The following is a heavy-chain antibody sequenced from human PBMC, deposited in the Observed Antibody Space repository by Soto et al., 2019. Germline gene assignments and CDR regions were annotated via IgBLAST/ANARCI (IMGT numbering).Heavy chain of an antibody. CDR3: ARHVYTGSLYGMDV. J-gene: IGHJ6*02. CDR2: FDPSDSYT. D-gene: IGHD5-12*01. V-gene: IGHV5-10-1*01. Sequence: HGESLKISCKGSGYSFTSYWISWVRQMPGKGLEWMGRFDPSDSYTYYSPSFQGHVTISADKSISTAYLQWSSLKASDTAMYYCARHVYTGSLYGMDVWGQGTTVTVSS. CDR1: GYSFTSYW.